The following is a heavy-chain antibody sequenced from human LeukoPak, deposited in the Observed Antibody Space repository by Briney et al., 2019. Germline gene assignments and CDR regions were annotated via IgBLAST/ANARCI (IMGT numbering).Heavy chain of an antibody. D-gene: IGHD1-14*01. J-gene: IGHJ4*02. CDR3: ARQQPEVDY. Sequence: SETLSLACTVSGGSISSSSFYWGWIRQPPGKGLEWIGSIYYSGNTYYNPSLKSRVTISVDTSKNQFSLKLNSVAAADTAVYYCARQQPEVDYWGQGTLVTVSS. V-gene: IGHV4-39*01. CDR2: IYYSGNT. CDR1: GGSISSSSFY.